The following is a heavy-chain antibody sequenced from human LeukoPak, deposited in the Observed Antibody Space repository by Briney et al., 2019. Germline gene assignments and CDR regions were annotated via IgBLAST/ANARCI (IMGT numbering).Heavy chain of an antibody. CDR2: INHSGST. CDR1: GGSFSGYY. J-gene: IGHJ4*02. V-gene: IGHV4-34*01. Sequence: SETLSLTCAVYGGSFSGYYWSWIREPPGKGLEWIGVINHSGSTNYNPSLKSRVTISVDTSKNQFSLKLSSVTAADTAVYYCASTYCSGGSCYSGHDYWGQGTLVTVSS. CDR3: ASTYCSGGSCYSGHDY. D-gene: IGHD2-15*01.